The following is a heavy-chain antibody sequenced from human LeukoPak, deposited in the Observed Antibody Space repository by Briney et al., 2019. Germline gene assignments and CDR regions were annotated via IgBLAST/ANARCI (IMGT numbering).Heavy chain of an antibody. Sequence: SQTLSLTCAISGDSVSSISAAWNWIRQSPSRGLEWLGRTYYRSKWYNDYAVSVKSRMTINPDTSKNQVSLQVNSVTLEDTAVYYCARGGIGYCSSTSCYFDYWGQGTLVTVSS. D-gene: IGHD2-2*01. V-gene: IGHV6-1*01. CDR3: ARGGIGYCSSTSCYFDY. J-gene: IGHJ4*02. CDR1: GDSVSSISAA. CDR2: TYYRSKWYN.